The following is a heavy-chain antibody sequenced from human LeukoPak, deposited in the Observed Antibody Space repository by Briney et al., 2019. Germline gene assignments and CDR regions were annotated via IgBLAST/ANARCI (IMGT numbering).Heavy chain of an antibody. D-gene: IGHD6-19*01. J-gene: IGHJ6*04. V-gene: IGHV1-18*01. Sequence: EASVKVSCKASGYMFTSFGISWVRRAPGQGLEWMGWISAYNGDTKYAQKFQGRVTMTTDTSTRTAYMEVRSLRSDDTAVYYCARDRRGRAVAKPYYYNGMDVWGEGTTVTVSS. CDR3: ARDRRGRAVAKPYYYNGMDV. CDR2: ISAYNGDT. CDR1: GYMFTSFG.